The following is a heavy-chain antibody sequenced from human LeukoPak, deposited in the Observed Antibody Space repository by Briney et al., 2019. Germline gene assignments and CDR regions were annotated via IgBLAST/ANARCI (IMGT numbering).Heavy chain of an antibody. CDR1: GFTFSSYN. CDR3: ARGNNYGGNSYYFDY. Sequence: GGSLRLSCAASGFTFSSYNMNWVRQAPGKGLEWVSSISSSSSYIHYADSVKGRFTISRDNAKNSLYLQMNSLRAEDTAVYYCARGNNYGGNSYYFDYWGQGTLVTVSS. V-gene: IGHV3-21*01. D-gene: IGHD4-23*01. J-gene: IGHJ4*02. CDR2: ISSSSSYI.